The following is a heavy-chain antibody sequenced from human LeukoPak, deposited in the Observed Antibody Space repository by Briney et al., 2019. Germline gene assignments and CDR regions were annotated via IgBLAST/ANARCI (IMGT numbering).Heavy chain of an antibody. Sequence: QPGGSLRLSCAASGFTFGRYEMTWVRQALGKGLQWISYIDSSSTTIYYADSVKGRFTISRDNAKNSLYLQMDSLRADDTAVYYSVRRYGGYGDFWGQGSLVTVSS. CDR3: VRRYGGYGDF. D-gene: IGHD4-17*01. J-gene: IGHJ4*01. V-gene: IGHV3-48*03. CDR1: GFTFGRYE. CDR2: IDSSSTTI.